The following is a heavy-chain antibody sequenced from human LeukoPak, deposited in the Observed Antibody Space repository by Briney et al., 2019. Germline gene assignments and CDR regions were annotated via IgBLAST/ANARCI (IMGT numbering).Heavy chain of an antibody. CDR1: GYTFTGYY. Sequence: EASVKVSCKASGYTFTGYYMHWVRQAPGQGLEWMGWINPNSGGTNYAQKFQGRVTMTRDTSISTAYMELSRLRSDDTAVYYCARQVATISDDAFDIWGQGTMVTVSS. CDR2: INPNSGGT. CDR3: ARQVATISDDAFDI. J-gene: IGHJ3*02. D-gene: IGHD5-12*01. V-gene: IGHV1-2*02.